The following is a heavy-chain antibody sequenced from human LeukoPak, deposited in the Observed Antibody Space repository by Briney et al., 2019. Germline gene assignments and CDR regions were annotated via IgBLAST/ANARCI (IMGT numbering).Heavy chain of an antibody. Sequence: GSLRLSCAASGFTFSSYAMSWVRQAPGKGLEWIGEINHSGSTNYNPSLKSRVTISVDTSKNQFSLKLSSVTAADTAVYYCARGTLIDPWGQGTLVTVSS. V-gene: IGHV4-34*01. J-gene: IGHJ5*02. CDR3: ARGTLIDP. CDR1: GFTFSSYA. CDR2: INHSGST.